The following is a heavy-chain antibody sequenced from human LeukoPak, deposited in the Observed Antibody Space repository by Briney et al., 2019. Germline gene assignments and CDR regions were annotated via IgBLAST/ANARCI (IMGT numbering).Heavy chain of an antibody. CDR1: GGSISSYY. CDR2: IYYSGST. CDR3: AREAGYSSGWYNY. D-gene: IGHD6-19*01. V-gene: IGHV4-59*01. J-gene: IGHJ4*02. Sequence: PSETLSLTCTVSGGSISSYYWSWIRQPPGKGLEWIGYIYYSGSTNYSPSLKSRVTISVDTSKNQFSLKLSSVTAADTAVYYCAREAGYSSGWYNYWGQGTLVTVSS.